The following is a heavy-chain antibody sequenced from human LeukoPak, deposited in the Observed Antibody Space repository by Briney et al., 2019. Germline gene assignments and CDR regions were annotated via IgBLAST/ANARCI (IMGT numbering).Heavy chain of an antibody. J-gene: IGHJ4*02. CDR2: IIPIFGTA. CDR3: ARGKYYYDSSGYYFYYFDY. V-gene: IGHV1-69*05. CDR1: GGTFSSYA. Sequence: WVKVSCKASGGTFSSYAISWVRQAPGQGLEWMGGIIPIFGTANYAQKFQGRVTITTDESTSTAYMELSSLRSEDTAVYYCARGKYYYDSSGYYFYYFDYWGQGTLVPVSS. D-gene: IGHD3-22*01.